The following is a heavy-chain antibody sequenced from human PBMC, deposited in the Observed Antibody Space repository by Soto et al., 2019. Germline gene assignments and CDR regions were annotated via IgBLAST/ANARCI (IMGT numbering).Heavy chain of an antibody. Sequence: SETLSLTCTVSGGSISSGGYYWSWIRQHPGKGLEWIGYIYYSGSTYYNPSLKSRVTISVDTSKNQFSLKLSSVTAADTAVYYCARDRDGDLYYFDYWGQGTLVTV. D-gene: IGHD4-17*01. CDR1: GGSISSGGYY. CDR2: IYYSGST. J-gene: IGHJ4*02. V-gene: IGHV4-31*03. CDR3: ARDRDGDLYYFDY.